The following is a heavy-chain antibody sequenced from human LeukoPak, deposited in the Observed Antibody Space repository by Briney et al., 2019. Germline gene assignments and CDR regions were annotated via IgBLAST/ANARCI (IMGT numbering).Heavy chain of an antibody. J-gene: IGHJ3*02. CDR2: INTDGSST. Sequence: GGSLRLSCAASGFTSSSYWMNWVRQAPGEGLVWVSRINTDGSSTNYADSVKGRFTISRDNAKNTLYLQMNSLRAEDTAVYYCARDCSGGSCYGAFDIWGQGTMVTVSS. CDR1: GFTSSSYW. V-gene: IGHV3-74*01. CDR3: ARDCSGGSCYGAFDI. D-gene: IGHD2-15*01.